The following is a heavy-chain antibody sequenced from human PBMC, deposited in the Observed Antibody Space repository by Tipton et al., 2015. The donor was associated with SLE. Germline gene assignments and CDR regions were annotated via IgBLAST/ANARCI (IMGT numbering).Heavy chain of an antibody. V-gene: IGHV4-38-2*01. D-gene: IGHD3-9*01. J-gene: IGHJ3*02. CDR2: IYHSGST. Sequence: TLSLTCAVSGYSISSGYYWGWIRQPPGKGLEWIGSIYHSGSTYYNPSLKSRVTISVDTSKNQFSLKLSSVTAADTAVYYCASLRYFDWPQGHYAFDIWGQGTMVTVSS. CDR3: ASLRYFDWPQGHYAFDI. CDR1: GYSISSGYY.